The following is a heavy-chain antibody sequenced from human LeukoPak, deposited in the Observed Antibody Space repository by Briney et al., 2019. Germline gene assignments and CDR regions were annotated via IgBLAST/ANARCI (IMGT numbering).Heavy chain of an antibody. V-gene: IGHV3-30-3*01. Sequence: GGSLRLSCAASGFTFSRYAMHWVRQAPGKGLEWVALISYDGSNKYYADSVKGRITISRDNSKNTLYLQMNSLRAEDTAVYYCARNSGSSWGQGTLVTVSS. CDR2: ISYDGSNK. CDR3: ARNSGSS. J-gene: IGHJ5*02. CDR1: GFTFSRYA. D-gene: IGHD2-15*01.